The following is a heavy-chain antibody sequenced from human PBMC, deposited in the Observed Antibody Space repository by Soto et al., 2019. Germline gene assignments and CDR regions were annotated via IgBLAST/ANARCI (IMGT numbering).Heavy chain of an antibody. CDR2: ISYDGNTK. D-gene: IGHD5-12*01. J-gene: IGHJ4*02. V-gene: IGHV3-30-3*01. CDR1: GFIFSGYA. Sequence: QVQLVESGGGVVQPGRSLRLSCAASGFIFSGYAMHWVRQAPGTGLEWVAVISYDGNTKYYADSVKGRFTVSRDNSNNTMYVQMNNLSAEDTAMYYFAKETSAYEIDYWGQGTLVTVSS. CDR3: AKETSAYEIDY.